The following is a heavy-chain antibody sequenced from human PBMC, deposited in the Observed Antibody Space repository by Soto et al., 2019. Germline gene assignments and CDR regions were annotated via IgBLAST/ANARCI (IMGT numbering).Heavy chain of an antibody. Sequence: SVKVSCKASGGTFSSYTISWVRQAPGQGLEWMGRIIPILGIANYAQKFQGRVTITADKSTSTAYMELSSLRSEDTAVYYCARAAGHGIALAGFLLWGQGTLVTFSS. D-gene: IGHD6-19*01. CDR1: GGTFSSYT. J-gene: IGHJ4*02. CDR3: ARAAGHGIALAGFLL. V-gene: IGHV1-69*02. CDR2: IIPILGIA.